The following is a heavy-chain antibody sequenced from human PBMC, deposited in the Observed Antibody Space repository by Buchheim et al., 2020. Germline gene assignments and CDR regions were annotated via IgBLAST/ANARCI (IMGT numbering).Heavy chain of an antibody. CDR3: ASGEIRGGGNSWDY. CDR2: IKSDGSST. V-gene: IGHV3-74*02. J-gene: IGHJ4*02. D-gene: IGHD4-23*01. Sequence: VQLVESGGGVVQPGRSLRLSCAASGFTFSSYGMHWVRQAPGEGLVWVSRIKSDGSSTNYADSVKGRFTISRDNAKNTLYLQMNSLRAEDTAVYYCASGEIRGGGNSWDYWGQGTL. CDR1: GFTFSSYG.